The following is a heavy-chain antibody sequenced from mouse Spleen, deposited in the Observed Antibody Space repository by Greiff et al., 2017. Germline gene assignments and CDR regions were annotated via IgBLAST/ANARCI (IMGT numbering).Heavy chain of an antibody. Sequence: EVHLVESGGGLVKLGGSLKLSCAASGFTFSSYAMSWVRQTPEKRLEWVATISSGGGNTYYPDSVKGRFTISRDNAKNTLYLQMSSLKSEDTAMYYCARTSIHYYGYRDFDYWGQGTTLTVSS. J-gene: IGHJ2*01. CDR3: ARTSIHYYGYRDFDY. V-gene: IGHV5-9-3*01. CDR2: ISSGGGNT. CDR1: GFTFSSYA. D-gene: IGHD1-2*01.